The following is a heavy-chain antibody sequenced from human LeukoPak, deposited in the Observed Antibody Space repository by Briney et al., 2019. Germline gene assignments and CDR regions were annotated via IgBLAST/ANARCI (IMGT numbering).Heavy chain of an antibody. D-gene: IGHD6-13*01. Sequence: SETLSLTCTVSGGSISSYYWSWIRQPPGKGLEWIGYIYTSGSTNYNPPLKSRVTISVDTSKNQFSLKLSSVTAADTAVYYCARHVYSTYSDAFDIWGQGTMVTVSS. CDR1: GGSISSYY. CDR2: IYTSGST. J-gene: IGHJ3*02. V-gene: IGHV4-4*09. CDR3: ARHVYSTYSDAFDI.